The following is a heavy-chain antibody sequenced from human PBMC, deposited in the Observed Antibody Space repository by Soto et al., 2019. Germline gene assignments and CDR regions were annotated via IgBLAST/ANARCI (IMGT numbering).Heavy chain of an antibody. CDR1: GFTFTYYA. V-gene: IGHV3-23*01. J-gene: IGHJ4*02. CDR2: ISANGQGI. Sequence: GGSLRLSCTASGFTFTYYAFSWVRQSPGKGLEWVSAISANGQGIYYADSVRGRFTISRDNSKNTVFLHMDSLRAEDTAVYYCAKDRDYPRDQFHYWGQGTLVTVSS. D-gene: IGHD2-2*01. CDR3: AKDRDYPRDQFHY.